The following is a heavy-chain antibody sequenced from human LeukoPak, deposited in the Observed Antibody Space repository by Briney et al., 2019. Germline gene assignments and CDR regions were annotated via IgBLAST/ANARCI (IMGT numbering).Heavy chain of an antibody. V-gene: IGHV3-23*01. CDR2: ISGNGDST. CDR3: AKGGITMGIIDY. Sequence: PGGSLRLSCAASGFTFSSYAMSWVRQAPGKGLEWVSVISGNGDSTYFIDSVKGRFTISRDNSKNTLDLQMNSLRVEDTAVYYCAKGGITMGIIDYWGQGTLVTVSS. J-gene: IGHJ4*02. CDR1: GFTFSSYA. D-gene: IGHD3-10*01.